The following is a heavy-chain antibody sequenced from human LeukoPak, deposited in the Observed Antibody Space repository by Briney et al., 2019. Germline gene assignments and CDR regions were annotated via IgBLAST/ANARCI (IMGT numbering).Heavy chain of an antibody. CDR3: ARATMFYDILTGYHPFPWAFDI. D-gene: IGHD3-9*01. Sequence: PGGSLRLSCAASGFTFSSYSMNWVRQAPGKGVEWVSYISSSSSTIYYADSVKGRFTISRDNAKNSLYLQMNSLRAEDTAVYYCARATMFYDILTGYHPFPWAFDIWGQGTMVTVSS. CDR2: ISSSSSTI. CDR1: GFTFSSYS. J-gene: IGHJ3*02. V-gene: IGHV3-48*04.